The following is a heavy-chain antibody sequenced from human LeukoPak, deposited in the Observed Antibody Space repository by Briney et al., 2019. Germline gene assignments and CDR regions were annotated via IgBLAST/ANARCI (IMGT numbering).Heavy chain of an antibody. CDR2: INHSGST. J-gene: IGHJ4*02. Sequence: PSETLSLTSAVYGGSFSGYYWSWIRQPPGKGLEWIGEINHSGSTNYNPSLKSRVTISVDTSKNQFSLKLSSVTAADTAVYYCARGNVVFSAAFVYWGQGTLVTVSS. D-gene: IGHD2-15*01. V-gene: IGHV4-34*01. CDR1: GGSFSGYY. CDR3: ARGNVVFSAAFVY.